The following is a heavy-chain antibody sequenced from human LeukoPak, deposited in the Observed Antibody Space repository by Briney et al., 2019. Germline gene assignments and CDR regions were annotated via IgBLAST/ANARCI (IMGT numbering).Heavy chain of an antibody. J-gene: IGHJ4*02. CDR1: GDSVSSNSAA. Sequence: SQTLSLTCAISGDSVSSNSAAWNWIRQSPSRGLEWLGRTYYRSNWYNDYAVSLKSRITISPDTSKNQFSLQLNSVTPEDTAVYYCAREGDSSRGDHGCDYWGQGTLVTVSS. V-gene: IGHV6-1*01. CDR2: TYYRSNWYN. CDR3: AREGDSSRGDHGCDY. D-gene: IGHD6-19*01.